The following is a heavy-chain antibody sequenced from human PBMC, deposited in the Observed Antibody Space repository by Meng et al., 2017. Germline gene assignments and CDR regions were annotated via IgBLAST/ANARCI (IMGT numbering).Heavy chain of an antibody. Sequence: LRLSCTVSGGSISSGGYYWSWIRQHPGKGLEWIGYIYYSGSTYYNPSLKSLVTISVDTSKNQFSLKLSSVTAADTAVYYCARGSPYYDFWSGPDAFDIWGQGTRVTGSS. CDR1: GGSISSGGYY. D-gene: IGHD3-3*01. J-gene: IGHJ3*02. CDR3: ARGSPYYDFWSGPDAFDI. CDR2: IYYSGST. V-gene: IGHV4-31*01.